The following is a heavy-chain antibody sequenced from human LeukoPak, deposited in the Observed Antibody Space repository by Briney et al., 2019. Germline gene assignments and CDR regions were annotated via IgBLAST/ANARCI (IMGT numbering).Heavy chain of an antibody. V-gene: IGHV3-15*01. D-gene: IGHD2-15*01. CDR1: GYNFNDAW. J-gene: IGHJ4*02. CDR3: TSEQDCSGRSCSVF. Sequence: PGGSLRLSCTASGYNFNDAWVSWVRQAPGKGLEWVGRIKSKSAGETVDYATPVKDRFTISRDDSTNTLFLQMRSLKTEDTAVYYCTSEQDCSGRSCSVFWGQGTLVTVSS. CDR2: IKSKSAGETV.